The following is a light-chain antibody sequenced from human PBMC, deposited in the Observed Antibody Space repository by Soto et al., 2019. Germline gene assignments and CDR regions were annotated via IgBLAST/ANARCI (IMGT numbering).Light chain of an antibody. V-gene: IGLV2-11*01. Sequence: QSALTQPRSVSASPGQTVTISCTGTRMDVGGYDYVSWYQQHPGKAPKIMIYDVTKRPSGVPDRFSGSKSGYTASLTISGLQVGDEADYYCFSYAGREKIVVVGGGTKVTVL. CDR2: DVT. CDR3: FSYAGREKIVV. CDR1: RMDVGGYDY. J-gene: IGLJ2*01.